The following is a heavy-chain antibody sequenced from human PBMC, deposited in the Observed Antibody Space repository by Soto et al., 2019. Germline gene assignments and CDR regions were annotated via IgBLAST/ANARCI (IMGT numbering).Heavy chain of an antibody. J-gene: IGHJ6*02. CDR3: ARLHGYCISTSCYGYYGMDI. D-gene: IGHD2-2*01. CDR2: ISYSGST. Sequence: SETLSLTCTVSGGSISSSSYYWGWIRQPPGKGLEWIGSISYSGSTYYNPSLKSRVTMSVDTSKNQFSLKLSSVTAADTAVYYCARLHGYCISTSCYGYYGMDIWGQGTTVTVSS. V-gene: IGHV4-39*01. CDR1: GGSISSSSYY.